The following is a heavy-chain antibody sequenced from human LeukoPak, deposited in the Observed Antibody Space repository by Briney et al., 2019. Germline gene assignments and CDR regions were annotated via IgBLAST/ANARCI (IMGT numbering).Heavy chain of an antibody. J-gene: IGHJ4*02. CDR3: AKAGGDGHYFDY. V-gene: IGHV3-64*01. Sequence: PGGSLRLSCAASGFTFSSYAMHWVRQAPGKGLEYVSGISSNGGSTYYAKSVKGRFTISRDNSKNTLYLQMNSLRAEDTAVYYCAKAGGDGHYFDYWGQGTLVTVSS. D-gene: IGHD2-21*01. CDR1: GFTFSSYA. CDR2: ISSNGGST.